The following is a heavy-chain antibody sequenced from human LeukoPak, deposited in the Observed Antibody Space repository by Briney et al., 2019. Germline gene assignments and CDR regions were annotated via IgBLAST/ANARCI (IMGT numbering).Heavy chain of an antibody. V-gene: IGHV4-59*12. D-gene: IGHD5-24*01. Sequence: SETLSLTCTVSGGSISSYYWSWIRQPPGKGLEWIGYIYYSGSTNYNPSLKSRVTISVDTSKNQFSLKLSSVTAADTAVYYCARVGYGDGAFDIWGQGTMVTVSS. J-gene: IGHJ3*02. CDR3: ARVGYGDGAFDI. CDR2: IYYSGST. CDR1: GGSISSYY.